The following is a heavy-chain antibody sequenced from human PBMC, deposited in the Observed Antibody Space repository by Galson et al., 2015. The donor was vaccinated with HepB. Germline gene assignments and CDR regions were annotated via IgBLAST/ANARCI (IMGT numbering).Heavy chain of an antibody. J-gene: IGHJ4*02. CDR2: INAGNGNT. D-gene: IGHD6-6*01. V-gene: IGHV1-3*01. Sequence: SVKVSCKASGYTFTSYAMHWVRQAPGQRLEWMGWINAGNGNTKSSQKFQGRVTITGDTSASTAYMELSSLRSDDTAVYYCARDRGSSIAPGVDYWGQGTLVTVSS. CDR1: GYTFTSYA. CDR3: ARDRGSSIAPGVDY.